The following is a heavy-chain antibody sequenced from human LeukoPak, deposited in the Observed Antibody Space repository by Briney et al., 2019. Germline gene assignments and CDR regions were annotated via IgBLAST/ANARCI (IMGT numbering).Heavy chain of an antibody. D-gene: IGHD3-22*01. Sequence: GASMKVSCKASGYTFTGYYMHWVRQAPGQGLEWMGWINPNSGGTNYAQKFQGRVTMTRDTSISTAYMELSRLRSDDTAVYYCARAVYYDSSGYLGYFDYWGQGTLVTVSS. CDR3: ARAVYYDSSGYLGYFDY. J-gene: IGHJ4*02. V-gene: IGHV1-2*02. CDR2: INPNSGGT. CDR1: GYTFTGYY.